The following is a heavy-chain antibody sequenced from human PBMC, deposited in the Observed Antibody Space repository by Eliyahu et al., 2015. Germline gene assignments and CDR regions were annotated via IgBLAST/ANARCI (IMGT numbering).Heavy chain of an antibody. V-gene: IGHV4-34*01. CDR2: INHSGST. D-gene: IGHD2-21*02. CDR3: AREVDGDFLFAFDI. J-gene: IGHJ3*02. Sequence: QVQLQQWGAGLLKPSETLSLTCAVYGGSFSGYYWSWIRQPPGKGLXWIGEINHSGSTNYNPSLKSRVTISVDTSKNQFSLKLSSVTAADTAVYYCAREVDGDFLFAFDIWGQGTMVTVSS. CDR1: GGSFSGYY.